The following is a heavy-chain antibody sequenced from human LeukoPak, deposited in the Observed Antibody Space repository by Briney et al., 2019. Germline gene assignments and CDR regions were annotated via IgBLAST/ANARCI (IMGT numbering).Heavy chain of an antibody. CDR2: MYYSGST. CDR3: ARGSIAARPFDY. D-gene: IGHD6-6*01. CDR1: GGSNSSGDYY. V-gene: IGHV4-30-4*08. Sequence: PSQTLSLTCTVSGGSNSSGDYYWSWIRQPPGKGLEWIGYMYYSGSTYYNPSLKSRVTISVDASKNQFSLKLSSVTAADTAVYHCARGSIAARPFDYWGQGTLVTVSS. J-gene: IGHJ4*02.